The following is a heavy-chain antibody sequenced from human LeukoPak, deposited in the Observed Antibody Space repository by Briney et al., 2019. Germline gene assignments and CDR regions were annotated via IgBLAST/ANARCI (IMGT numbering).Heavy chain of an antibody. CDR3: ARPRLRLSHDAFDI. J-gene: IGHJ3*02. D-gene: IGHD4-17*01. V-gene: IGHV4-38-2*02. Sequence: SETLSLTCTVSGYSISTGYYWDWIRQSPGKGLEWIGTFYHGGSTYYNPSLKSRVTISVDTSKNQFSLNLTSVTAADTAVYYCARPRLRLSHDAFDIWGQGTMVTVSS. CDR1: GYSISTGYY. CDR2: FYHGGST.